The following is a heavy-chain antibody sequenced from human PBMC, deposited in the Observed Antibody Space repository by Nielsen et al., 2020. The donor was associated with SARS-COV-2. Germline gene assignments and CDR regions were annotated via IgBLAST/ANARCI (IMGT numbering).Heavy chain of an antibody. Sequence: SETLSLTCTVSGGSVSSGSYYWSWIRQPPGKGLEWIGNIYYSGSTNYNPSLKSRVTISVDTSKNQFSLKLSSVTAADTAVYYCARQMPTTLDSWGQGTLFTVSS. V-gene: IGHV4-61*01. CDR3: ARQMPTTLDS. D-gene: IGHD5-24*01. CDR2: IYYSGST. CDR1: GGSVSSGSYY. J-gene: IGHJ4*02.